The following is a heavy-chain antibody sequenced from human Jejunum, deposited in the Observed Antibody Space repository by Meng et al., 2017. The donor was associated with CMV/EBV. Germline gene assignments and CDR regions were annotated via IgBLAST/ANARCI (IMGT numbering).Heavy chain of an antibody. V-gene: IGHV3-23*01. D-gene: IGHD2/OR15-2a*01. CDR2: IGGRGDDT. J-gene: IGHJ4*02. CDR3: ARLTPTYSSATFDY. Sequence: GQLLESGGNLVQPGGSLSLSCAASGFSFNNYAMAWVRQAPGRRLEWVSTIGGRGDDTYYADSGKGRFTISRDNSRNTLYLQMSSLRAEDTAIYYCARLTPTYSSATFDYWGQGAPVTVSS. CDR1: GFSFNNYA.